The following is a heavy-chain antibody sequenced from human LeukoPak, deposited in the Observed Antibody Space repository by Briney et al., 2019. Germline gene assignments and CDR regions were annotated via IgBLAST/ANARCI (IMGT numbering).Heavy chain of an antibody. Sequence: PGGSLRLSCSASGFTFSSYAMHWVRQAPGKGLEYVSAISSNGGSTYYADSVKGSFTISRDNSKNTLYLQMSSLRAEDTAVYYCVKGYCSSISCYGDYWGQGTLVTFSS. CDR2: ISSNGGST. V-gene: IGHV3-64D*09. CDR1: GFTFSSYA. D-gene: IGHD2-2*01. J-gene: IGHJ4*02. CDR3: VKGYCSSISCYGDY.